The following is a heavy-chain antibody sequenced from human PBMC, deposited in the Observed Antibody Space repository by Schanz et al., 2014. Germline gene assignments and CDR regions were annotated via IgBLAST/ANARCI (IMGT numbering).Heavy chain of an antibody. J-gene: IGHJ3*02. CDR1: GFSFSGFA. CDR2: VSHDGFTK. CDR3: ATDYSGGDGHI. Sequence: QVQLVESGGGVVQPGGSLRLSCVASGFSFSGFAVHWVRQAPGKGLEWVSIVSHDGFTKHYADSVRGRFTLSRDNSKNTVYLQMNSLKAEDTALYFCATDYSGGDGHIWGQGTMVTVSS. D-gene: IGHD2-21*01. V-gene: IGHV3-30*04.